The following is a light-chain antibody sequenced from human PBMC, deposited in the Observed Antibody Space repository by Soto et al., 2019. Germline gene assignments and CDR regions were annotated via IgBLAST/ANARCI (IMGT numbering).Light chain of an antibody. CDR2: DAS. J-gene: IGKJ2*01. CDR1: QSIRGW. Sequence: DIQMTQSPSTLSASVGERVTITCRASQSIRGWLAWYQQKPGKAPKLLIYDASSLEGGVPSRFSGSGSGTXXXXTXXSXXXXDFATYYCQQYNNYLYTFGQGTKLEIK. V-gene: IGKV1-5*01. CDR3: QQYNNYLYT.